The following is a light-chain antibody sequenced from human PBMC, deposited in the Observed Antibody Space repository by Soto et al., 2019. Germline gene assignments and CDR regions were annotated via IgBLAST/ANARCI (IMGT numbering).Light chain of an antibody. CDR2: GAS. J-gene: IGKJ4*01. CDR1: QSVSSN. V-gene: IGKV3-15*01. Sequence: EIVMTQSPATLSVSPGERATLSCRASQSVSSNLAWYQQPPGQPPRLLIYGASTRASGIPARFSGSGSGTEFTLTISSLQSEDFAVYYCQQYDRWPLTFGGGTKMEIK. CDR3: QQYDRWPLT.